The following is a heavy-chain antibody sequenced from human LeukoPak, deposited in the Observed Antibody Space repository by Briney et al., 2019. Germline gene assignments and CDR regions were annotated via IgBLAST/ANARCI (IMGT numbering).Heavy chain of an antibody. V-gene: IGHV4-39*07. Sequence: PSETLSLTCTVSGGSISSSSYYWGWIRQPPGKGLEWIGSIYYSGSTNYNPSLKSRVTISVDTSKNQFSLKLSSVTAADTAVYYCARGRSPNYYYYMDVWGKGTTVTISS. CDR3: ARGRSPNYYYYMDV. J-gene: IGHJ6*03. CDR1: GGSISSSSYY. CDR2: IYYSGST. D-gene: IGHD6-13*01.